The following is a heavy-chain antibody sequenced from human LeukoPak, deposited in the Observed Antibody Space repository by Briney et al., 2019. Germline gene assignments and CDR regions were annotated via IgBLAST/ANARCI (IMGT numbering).Heavy chain of an antibody. CDR1: GFTLSSYA. Sequence: GGSLRLSCAASGFTLSSYAMSWVRQAPGKGLEWVSGINWNGGSTGYADSVKGRFTISRDNAKNSLYLQMNSLRAEDTALYHCARGGLASAFDIWGQGTMVTVSS. J-gene: IGHJ3*02. CDR3: ARGGLASAFDI. V-gene: IGHV3-20*01. CDR2: INWNGGST. D-gene: IGHD3-16*01.